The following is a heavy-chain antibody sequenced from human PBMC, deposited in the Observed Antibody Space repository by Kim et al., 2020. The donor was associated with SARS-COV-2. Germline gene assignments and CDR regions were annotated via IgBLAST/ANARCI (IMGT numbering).Heavy chain of an antibody. V-gene: IGHV4-59*13. CDR3: ARGFFGVVIVDY. CDR2: IYYSGST. D-gene: IGHD3-3*01. Sequence: SETLSLTCTVSGGSISSYYWSWIRQPPGKGLEWIGYIYYSGSTNYNPSLKSRVTISVDTSKNQFSLKLSSVTAADTAVYYCARGFFGVVIVDYWGQGTLVTVSS. CDR1: GGSISSYY. J-gene: IGHJ4*02.